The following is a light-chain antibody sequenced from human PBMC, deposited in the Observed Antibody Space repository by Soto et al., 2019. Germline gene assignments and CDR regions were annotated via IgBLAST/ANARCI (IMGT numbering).Light chain of an antibody. CDR1: QSVSSSY. CDR2: GAS. V-gene: IGKV3-20*01. CDR3: QQYGSSPQT. J-gene: IGKJ1*01. Sequence: EIVLTQSPGTLSLSPGERATLSCWASQSVSSSYLAWYQQKPGQAPRLLIYGASSRATGIPDRFSGSGSGTDFTLTISRLEPEDFAVYYCQQYGSSPQTFGHGTKVDIK.